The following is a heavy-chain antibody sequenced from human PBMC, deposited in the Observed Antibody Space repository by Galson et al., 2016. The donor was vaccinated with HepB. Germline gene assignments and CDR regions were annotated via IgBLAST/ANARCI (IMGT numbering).Heavy chain of an antibody. J-gene: IGHJ3*02. CDR2: IKEDGSEK. CDR3: AREAVAGDVGAFDI. Sequence: SLRLSCAAAGFNFGNYWMSWVRQAPGMGLEWVANIKEDGSEKYHVDSVKGRFTISRDNAHNSLYLQMNSLRAEDTAVYYCAREAVAGDVGAFDIWGQGTMVTVSS. CDR1: GFNFGNYW. D-gene: IGHD6-19*01. V-gene: IGHV3-7*01.